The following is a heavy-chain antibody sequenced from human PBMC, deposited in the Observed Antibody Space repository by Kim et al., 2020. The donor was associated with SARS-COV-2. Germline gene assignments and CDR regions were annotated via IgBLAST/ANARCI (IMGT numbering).Heavy chain of an antibody. CDR2: IIPIFGTA. Sequence: SVKVSCKASGGTFSSYAISWVRQAPGQGLEWMGGIIPIFGTANYAQKFQGRVTITADESTSTAYMELSSLRSEDTAVYYCARGTYCSGGSCYSRAFDIWGQGTMVTVSS. CDR3: ARGTYCSGGSCYSRAFDI. CDR1: GGTFSSYA. V-gene: IGHV1-69*13. D-gene: IGHD2-15*01. J-gene: IGHJ3*02.